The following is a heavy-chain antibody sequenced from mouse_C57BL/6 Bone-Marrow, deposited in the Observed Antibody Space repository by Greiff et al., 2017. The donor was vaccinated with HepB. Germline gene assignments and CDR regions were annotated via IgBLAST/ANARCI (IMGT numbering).Heavy chain of an antibody. D-gene: IGHD1-1*01. Sequence: EVQLVESGGGLVQSGRSLRLSCATSGFTFSDFYMEWVRQAPGKGLEWIAASRNKANDYTTEYSASVKGRFIVSRDTSQSILYLQMNALRAEDTDIYYCARDGEDGSSDYWGQGTTLTVSS. J-gene: IGHJ2*01. CDR2: SRNKANDYTT. V-gene: IGHV7-1*01. CDR1: GFTFSDFY. CDR3: ARDGEDGSSDY.